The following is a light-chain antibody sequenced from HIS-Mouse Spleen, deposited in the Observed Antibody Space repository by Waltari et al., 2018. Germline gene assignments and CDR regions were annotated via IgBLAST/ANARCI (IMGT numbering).Light chain of an antibody. CDR1: ALPKKY. V-gene: IGLV3-10*01. CDR3: YSTDSSGNHRV. J-gene: IGLJ2*01. CDR2: EDS. Sequence: SYELTQPPSVPVSPGQTARITCSGDALPKKYAYRYKQKSGQATVLVIYEDSKRPSVIPERFSGSSSGTMATLTISGAQVEDEADYYCYSTDSSGNHRVFGGGTKLTVL.